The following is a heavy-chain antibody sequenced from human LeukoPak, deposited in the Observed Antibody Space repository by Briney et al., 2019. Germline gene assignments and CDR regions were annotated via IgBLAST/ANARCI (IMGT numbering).Heavy chain of an antibody. CDR2: IYTSGST. V-gene: IGHV4-61*02. J-gene: IGHJ3*02. D-gene: IGHD5-18*01. Sequence: SETLSLTCTVSGGSISSGSYYWSWIRQPAGKGLEWIGRIYTSGSTNYNPSLKSRVTISVDTSKNQFSLKLSSVTAADTAVYYCARPGVGSGRYGAFDIWGQGTMATVSS. CDR1: GGSISSGSYY. CDR3: ARPGVGSGRYGAFDI.